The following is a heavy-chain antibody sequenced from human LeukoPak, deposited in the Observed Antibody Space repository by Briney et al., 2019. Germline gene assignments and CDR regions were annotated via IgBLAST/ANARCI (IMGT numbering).Heavy chain of an antibody. CDR1: GFTFSSYA. V-gene: IGHV3-23*01. CDR3: AKEPYSSSGGRYWFDP. Sequence: PGGSLRLSCAASGFTFSSYAMSWVRQAPGKGLEWVSAISGSGGSTYYADSVKGRFTISRDNSKNTLYLQMNSLRAEDTAVYYCAKEPYSSSGGRYWFDPWGQGTLVTVSS. J-gene: IGHJ5*02. D-gene: IGHD6-13*01. CDR2: ISGSGGST.